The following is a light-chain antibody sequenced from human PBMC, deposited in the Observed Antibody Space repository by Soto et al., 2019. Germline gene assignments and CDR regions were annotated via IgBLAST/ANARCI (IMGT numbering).Light chain of an antibody. J-gene: IGKJ1*01. CDR1: QSISAG. CDR2: KAS. V-gene: IGKV1-5*03. CDR3: QQYNNYGSWT. Sequence: DIQMTQSPSTLSASVGDRVTITCRASQSISAGLAWYQQKTGKAPKLLIYKASSLESGVPSRFSGSGSGTEFTLTISSLQPDDFATYYCQQYNNYGSWTFGQGTKVEIK.